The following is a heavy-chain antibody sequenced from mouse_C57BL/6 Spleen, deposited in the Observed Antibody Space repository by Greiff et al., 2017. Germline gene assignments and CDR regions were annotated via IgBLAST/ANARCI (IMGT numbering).Heavy chain of an antibody. CDR1: GYTFTSYW. V-gene: IGHV1-55*01. D-gene: IGHD4-1*01. CDR2: IYPGSGST. J-gene: IGHJ2*01. Sequence: QVQLQQPGAELVKPGASVKMSCKASGYTFTSYWITWVKQRPGQGLEWIGDIYPGSGSTNYTEKFKSKATLTVDTSSSTAYMQLISLTSEDSAVYYCAREAGGTWTGYWGQGTTLTVSS. CDR3: AREAGGTWTGY.